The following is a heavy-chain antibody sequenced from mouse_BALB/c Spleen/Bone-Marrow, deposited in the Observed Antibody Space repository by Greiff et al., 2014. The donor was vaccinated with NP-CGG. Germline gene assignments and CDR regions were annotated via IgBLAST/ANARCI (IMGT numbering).Heavy chain of an antibody. J-gene: IGHJ2*01. CDR3: ARSGLGPPFDY. D-gene: IGHD4-1*01. CDR1: GFNIEDTY. CDR2: IDPANGNT. Sequence: VHVKQSGAGLVKPGASVKLSCTASGFNIEDTYMHWVKQRPEQGLEWIGRIDPANGNTKYDPKFQGKATITADTSSNTAYLQLSSLTSEDTAVYYCARSGLGPPFDYWGQGTTLTVSS. V-gene: IGHV14-3*02.